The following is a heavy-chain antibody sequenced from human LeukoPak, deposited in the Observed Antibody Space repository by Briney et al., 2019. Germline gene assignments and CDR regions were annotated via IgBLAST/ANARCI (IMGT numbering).Heavy chain of an antibody. CDR2: IKSKTDGGTP. CDR1: GFTFSNAW. V-gene: IGHV3-15*01. J-gene: IGHJ6*03. CDR3: TTVDSSFYYATSGYYSYYHYMDV. Sequence: GGSLRLSCAASGFTFSNAWMSWVRQAPGKGLEWVGRIKSKTDGGTPDYAAPVKGRFTISRDDSKNTRNLQMNSLKTEDTAVYYCTTVDSSFYYATSGYYSYYHYMDVWGKGTTVTVSS. D-gene: IGHD3-22*01.